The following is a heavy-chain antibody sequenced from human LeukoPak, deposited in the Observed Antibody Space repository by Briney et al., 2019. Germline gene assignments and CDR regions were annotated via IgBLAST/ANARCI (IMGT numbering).Heavy chain of an antibody. J-gene: IGHJ4*01. Sequence: GGSLRLSCPASGFTVSSNCLSWVRQAPGKGLEWVSAIYSGGSTYYADSVKGRFTISRDNSKNTLYLQMDGLRPEDTAVYYCARSPYRDAVSHFGYWGHLILVTFSS. CDR2: IYSGGST. D-gene: IGHD4-17*01. CDR3: ARSPYRDAVSHFGY. CDR1: GFTVSSNC. V-gene: IGHV3-53*01.